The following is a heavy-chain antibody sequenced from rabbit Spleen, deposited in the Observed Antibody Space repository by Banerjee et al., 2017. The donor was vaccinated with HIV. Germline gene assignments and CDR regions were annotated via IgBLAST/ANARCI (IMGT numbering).Heavy chain of an antibody. Sequence: QEQLVESGGGLVQPEGSLTLTCTASGFSLSSSYWICWVRQAPGKGLEWIGCIYTGTDDNYYASWAKGRFTISKASSTTVTLQMTSLTVADTATYFCARSVDPGSGANRWYFGLWGPGTLVTVS. D-gene: IGHD1-1*01. V-gene: IGHV1S45*01. CDR3: ARSVDPGSGANRWYFGL. J-gene: IGHJ4*01. CDR1: GFSLSSSYW. CDR2: IYTGTDDN.